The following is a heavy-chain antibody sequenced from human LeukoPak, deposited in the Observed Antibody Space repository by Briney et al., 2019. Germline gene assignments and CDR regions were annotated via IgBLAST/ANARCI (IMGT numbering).Heavy chain of an antibody. Sequence: ASVKVSCKASGYTFTTYGINWVRQAPGHGPEWMGGINTYDGNTIYAQNLHDRVTITIDTSTSTAYMELRSLRSDDTALFYCARGVPGNRPPNFDYWGQGTLVTVSS. CDR2: INTYDGNT. V-gene: IGHV1-18*01. CDR1: GYTFTTYG. J-gene: IGHJ4*02. D-gene: IGHD1-26*01. CDR3: ARGVPGNRPPNFDY.